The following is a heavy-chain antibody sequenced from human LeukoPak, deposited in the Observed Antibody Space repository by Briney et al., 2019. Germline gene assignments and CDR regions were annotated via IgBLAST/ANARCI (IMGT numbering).Heavy chain of an antibody. J-gene: IGHJ4*02. CDR3: ARENTMVRGVINPLDY. V-gene: IGHV6-1*01. D-gene: IGHD3-10*01. Sequence: SQTLSLTCAISGDSVSSNDAAWNWIRQSPSRGLEWLGRTYYRSKWSYDYAVSMKSRITINPDTSKNQLSLQLNSVTPEDTAVYYCARENTMVRGVINPLDYWGQGTLVTVSS. CDR1: GDSVSSNDAA. CDR2: TYYRSKWSY.